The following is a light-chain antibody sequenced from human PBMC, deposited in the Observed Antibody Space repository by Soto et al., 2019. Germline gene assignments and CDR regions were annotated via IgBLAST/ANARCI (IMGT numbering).Light chain of an antibody. J-gene: IGLJ2*01. Sequence: QSALTQPRSVSGSPGQSVTISCTGTSSDVGGYNYVSWYQQHPGKAPKLKIYDVTERPSGVPDRFSGSKSGNTASLTISGLQAEDEADYYCCSYAGSYTVVFGGGTKLTVL. CDR1: SSDVGGYNY. CDR2: DVT. CDR3: CSYAGSYTVV. V-gene: IGLV2-11*01.